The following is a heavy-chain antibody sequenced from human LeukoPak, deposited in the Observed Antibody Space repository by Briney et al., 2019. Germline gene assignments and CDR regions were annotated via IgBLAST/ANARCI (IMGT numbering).Heavy chain of an antibody. CDR1: GFTFSSYW. Sequence: GGSLRLSCAASGFTFSSYWMSWVRQAPGKGLEWVANIKQDGSEKYYVDSVKGRFTISRDNAKNSLYLQMNSLRAEDTAVYYCARDLQSHAPPLEWTAAGTPSFDYWGQGTLVTVSS. CDR3: ARDLQSHAPPLEWTAAGTPSFDY. D-gene: IGHD6-13*01. CDR2: IKQDGSEK. J-gene: IGHJ4*02. V-gene: IGHV3-7*01.